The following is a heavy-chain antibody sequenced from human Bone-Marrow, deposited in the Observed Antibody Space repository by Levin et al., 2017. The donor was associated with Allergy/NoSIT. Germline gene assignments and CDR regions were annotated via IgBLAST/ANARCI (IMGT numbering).Heavy chain of an antibody. CDR2: TYYRSKWYN. J-gene: IGHJ4*02. V-gene: IGHV6-1*01. CDR1: GDSVSNNGAT. CDR3: ARDGPGGERFDY. Sequence: SQTLSLTCAISGDSVSNNGATWNWIRQSPSRGLEWLGRTYYRSKWYNDYAVSVKSRITINPDTSKNQFSLQLNSVTPEDTALYFCARDGPGGERFDYWGQGTLVTVSS. D-gene: IGHD3-16*01.